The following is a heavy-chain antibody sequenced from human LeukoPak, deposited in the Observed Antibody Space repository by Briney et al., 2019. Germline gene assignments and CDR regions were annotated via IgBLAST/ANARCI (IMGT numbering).Heavy chain of an antibody. D-gene: IGHD3-22*01. V-gene: IGHV4-39*07. Sequence: SETLSLTCTVSGPSISSTIYYWGWIRQPPGKGLEWIGSMHSSGSTYYNPSLKSRVTISIDTSNNQFSLKLSSVTAADTAVYYCAREMYDSGGYRVSYFDYWGQGTLVTVSS. CDR1: GPSISSTIYY. CDR3: AREMYDSGGYRVSYFDY. J-gene: IGHJ4*02. CDR2: MHSSGST.